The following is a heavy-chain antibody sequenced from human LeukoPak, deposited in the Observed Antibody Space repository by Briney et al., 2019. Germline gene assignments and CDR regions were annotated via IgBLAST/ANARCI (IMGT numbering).Heavy chain of an antibody. J-gene: IGHJ4*02. CDR3: AKVGSWLAAADDY. Sequence: HSGGSLRLSCAASGFTFSSSAMSWVRQAPGKGLEWVSTISGSGGSTYYADSVKGRFTISRDNSKNTLYLQMNSLRAEDTAVYYCAKVGSWLAAADDYWGQGTLVTVSS. CDR2: ISGSGGST. D-gene: IGHD6-13*01. CDR1: GFTFSSSA. V-gene: IGHV3-23*01.